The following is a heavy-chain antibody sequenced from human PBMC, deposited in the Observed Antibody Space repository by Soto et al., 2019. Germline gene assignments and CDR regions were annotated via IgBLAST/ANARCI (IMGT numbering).Heavy chain of an antibody. CDR1: GGSISSGGYY. CDR2: IYYSGST. Sequence: PSETLSLTCTVSGGSISSGGYYWSWIRQHPVKGLEWIGYIYYSGSTYYNPSLKSRVTISVDTSKNQFSLKLSSVTAADTAVYYCAREYSSSPEYYFDYWGQGTLVTVSS. V-gene: IGHV4-31*03. J-gene: IGHJ4*02. CDR3: AREYSSSPEYYFDY. D-gene: IGHD6-6*01.